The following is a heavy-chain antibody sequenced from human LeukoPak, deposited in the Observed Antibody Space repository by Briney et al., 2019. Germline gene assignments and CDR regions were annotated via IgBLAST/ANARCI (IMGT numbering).Heavy chain of an antibody. V-gene: IGHV3-30-3*01. Sequence: GGSLRLSCAASGFTFSSYAMHWVRQAPGKGLEWVAVISYDGSNKYYADSVKGRFTISRDNSKNTLYLQMNGLRAEDTAVYYCAREWETCFDYWGQGTLVTVSS. D-gene: IGHD1-26*01. CDR1: GFTFSSYA. CDR2: ISYDGSNK. J-gene: IGHJ4*02. CDR3: AREWETCFDY.